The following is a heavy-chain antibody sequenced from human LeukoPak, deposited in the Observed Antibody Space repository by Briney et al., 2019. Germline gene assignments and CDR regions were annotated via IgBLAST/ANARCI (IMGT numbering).Heavy chain of an antibody. D-gene: IGHD6-13*01. CDR1: GXTFSSYT. Sequence: GGSLRLSCAASGXTFSSYTMNWVRQAPGKGLEWVSSISSTSSYIYYADSVKGRFTVSRDNAKNSLYLQMNSLRAEDTAVYYCARVHAAAGDYWGQGTLVTVSS. J-gene: IGHJ4*02. CDR2: ISSTSSYI. V-gene: IGHV3-21*01. CDR3: ARVHAAAGDY.